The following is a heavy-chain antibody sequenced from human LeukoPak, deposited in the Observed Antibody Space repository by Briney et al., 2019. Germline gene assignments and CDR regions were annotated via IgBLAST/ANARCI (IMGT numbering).Heavy chain of an antibody. CDR1: GFTFSGSA. D-gene: IGHD6-13*01. CDR3: TRGAAAGYTIYGMDV. V-gene: IGHV3-73*01. CDR2: IRSKANSYAT. Sequence: PGGSLRLSCAAPGFTFSGSAMHWVRQASGKGLEWVGRIRSKANSYATAYAASVKGRFTISRDDSKNTAYLQMNSLKTEDTAVYYCTRGAAAGYTIYGMDVWGKGTTVTVSS. J-gene: IGHJ6*04.